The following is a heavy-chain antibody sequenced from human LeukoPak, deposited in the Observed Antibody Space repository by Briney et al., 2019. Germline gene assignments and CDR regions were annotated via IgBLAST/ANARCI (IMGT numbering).Heavy chain of an antibody. D-gene: IGHD5-18*01. CDR2: INPSGGST. Sequence: GASVKVSCKASGYTFTSYFMHWVRQAPGQVFEWMGIINPSGGSTNYAQKFQGRVTMTRNTSTSTVYMEMSSLRSEDTAVYYCARDSYGYGGAFDIWGQGTMVTVSS. CDR3: ARDSYGYGGAFDI. J-gene: IGHJ3*02. V-gene: IGHV1-46*01. CDR1: GYTFTSYF.